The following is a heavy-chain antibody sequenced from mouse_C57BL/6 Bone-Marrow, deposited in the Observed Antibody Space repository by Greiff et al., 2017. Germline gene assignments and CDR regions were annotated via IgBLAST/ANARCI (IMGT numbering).Heavy chain of an antibody. V-gene: IGHV1-39*01. CDR3: ANYGSSPSYAMDY. CDR2: INPNYGTT. D-gene: IGHD1-1*01. J-gene: IGHJ4*01. CDR1: GYSFTDYN. Sequence: EVQLQQSGPELVKPGASVKISCKASGYSFTDYNMNWVKQSNGKSLEWIGVINPNYGTTSYNQKFKGKATVTVDQSSSTAYMQLNSLTSEDSAVYYCANYGSSPSYAMDYWGQGTSVTVSS.